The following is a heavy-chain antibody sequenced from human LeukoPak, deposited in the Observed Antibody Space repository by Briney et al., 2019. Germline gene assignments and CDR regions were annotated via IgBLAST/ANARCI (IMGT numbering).Heavy chain of an antibody. V-gene: IGHV4-38-2*01. J-gene: IGHJ4*02. CDR3: ARIRLTYYYDSSGYYYVPYYFDY. Sequence: SETLSLTCAVSGYSISSGYYWGWIRQPPGKGLEWIGSIYHSGSTYYNPSLKSRVTMSVDTSKNQFSLKLSSVTAADTAVYYCARIRLTYYYDSSGYYYVPYYFDYWGQGTLVTVSS. CDR1: GYSISSGYY. CDR2: IYHSGST. D-gene: IGHD3-22*01.